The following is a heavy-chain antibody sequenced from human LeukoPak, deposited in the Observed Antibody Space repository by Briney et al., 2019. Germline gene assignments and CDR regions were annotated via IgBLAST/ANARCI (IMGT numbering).Heavy chain of an antibody. CDR2: IIPMFGEA. Sequence: GASVKVSCKASGCTFSSYVFNWVRQAPGQGLEWMGGIIPMFGEAYYAQSFQGRVTVSADKSTSTVYMELRSLRSEDTAVYYCATKYYHDTGDYFGPEFDPWGQGTLVTVSS. V-gene: IGHV1-69*06. J-gene: IGHJ5*02. CDR3: ATKYYHDTGDYFGPEFDP. CDR1: GCTFSSYV. D-gene: IGHD3-22*01.